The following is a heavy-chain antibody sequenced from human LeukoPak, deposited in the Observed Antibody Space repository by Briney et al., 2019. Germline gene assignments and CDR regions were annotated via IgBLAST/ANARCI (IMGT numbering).Heavy chain of an antibody. D-gene: IGHD5-24*01. CDR1: GGSIISTNW. Sequence: PSETLSLTCAVSGGSIISTNWWTWVRQPPGKGLEWIGEIYHSGSTYYNPSLKSRVTISVDRSKNQFSLKLSSVTAADTAVYYCARLRWLQYWYFDLWGRGTLVTVSS. J-gene: IGHJ2*01. V-gene: IGHV4-4*02. CDR2: IYHSGST. CDR3: ARLRWLQYWYFDL.